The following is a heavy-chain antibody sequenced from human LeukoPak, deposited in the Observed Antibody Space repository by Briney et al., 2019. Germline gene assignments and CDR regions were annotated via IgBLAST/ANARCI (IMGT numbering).Heavy chain of an antibody. CDR1: GGSISSYY. D-gene: IGHD2-2*01. V-gene: IGHV4-59*01. CDR2: IYYSGST. J-gene: IGHJ4*02. Sequence: SETLSLTCTVSGGSISSYYWSWIRQPPGKGLEWIGYIYYSGSTDYNPSLKSRVTISVDTSKNQFSMKLSSVTAADTAVYYCARVRDCSSSICHYYFDYWGQGTLVTVSS. CDR3: ARVRDCSSSICHYYFDY.